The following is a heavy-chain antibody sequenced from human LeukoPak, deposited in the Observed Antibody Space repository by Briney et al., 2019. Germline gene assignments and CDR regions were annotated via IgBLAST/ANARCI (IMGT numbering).Heavy chain of an antibody. V-gene: IGHV3-23*01. J-gene: IGHJ4*02. CDR1: GFTFSSYA. D-gene: IGHD1-26*01. CDR2: VRGGDAGT. Sequence: GGSLRLSCAASGFTFSSYAMNWVRQAPGKGLEWVSAVRGGDAGTSYADSVKGRFTISRDNSKNTLYLQMNSLRADDTAVYYCAKNRGGSYYSGSDYWGQGTLVTVSS. CDR3: AKNRGGSYYSGSDY.